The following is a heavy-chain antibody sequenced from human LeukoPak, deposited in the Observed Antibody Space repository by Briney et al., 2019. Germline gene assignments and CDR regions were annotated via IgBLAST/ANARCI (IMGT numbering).Heavy chain of an antibody. CDR3: ARLGIVVVPAAISSRFDP. D-gene: IGHD2-2*02. J-gene: IGHJ5*02. CDR2: INHSGST. Sequence: SETLSLTCAVYGRSFSGYYWSWIRHPPGKGREWIGEINHSGSTNYNPSLKSRVTISVDTSKNQFSLKLSSVTAADTAVYYCARLGIVVVPAAISSRFDPWGQGTLVTVSS. V-gene: IGHV4-34*01. CDR1: GRSFSGYY.